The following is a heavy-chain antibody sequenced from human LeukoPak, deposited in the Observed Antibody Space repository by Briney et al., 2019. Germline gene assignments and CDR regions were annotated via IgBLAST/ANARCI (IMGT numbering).Heavy chain of an antibody. Sequence: GGSLRLSCAASGFTFSSYAMHWVRQAPGKGLEWVAVISYDGSNKYYADSVKGRFTISRDNSKNTLYLQMNSLRAEDTAVYYCATNRQDGYWGQGTLVTVSS. CDR3: ATNRQDGY. V-gene: IGHV3-30-3*01. CDR2: ISYDGSNK. CDR1: GFTFSSYA. J-gene: IGHJ4*02.